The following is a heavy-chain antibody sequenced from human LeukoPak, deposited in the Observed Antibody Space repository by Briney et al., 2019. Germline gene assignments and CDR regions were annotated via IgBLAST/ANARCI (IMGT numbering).Heavy chain of an antibody. CDR1: GFTFSSYA. J-gene: IGHJ3*02. CDR3: AKALYYYDSSGYLIDAFDI. D-gene: IGHD3-22*01. V-gene: IGHV3-23*01. Sequence: GGSLRLSCAASGFTFSSYAMSWVRQAPGKGLEWVSAISGSGGSTYYADSVKGRFTISRDNSKNTLYLQMNSLRAEDTAVYYCAKALYYYDSSGYLIDAFDIWGQGTMVTVSS. CDR2: ISGSGGST.